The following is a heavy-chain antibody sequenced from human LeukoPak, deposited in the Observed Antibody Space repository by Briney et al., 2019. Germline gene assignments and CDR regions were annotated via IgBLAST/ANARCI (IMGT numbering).Heavy chain of an antibody. Sequence: PSETLSLTCTVSGGSISSGGYYWSWIRQHPGKGLEWIGYIYYSGSTYYNPSLKSRVTISVDTSKNQFSLKLSSVTAADTAAYYWARDESSSPGGYDYYGSDVCDQAPTVTGSS. CDR2: IYYSGST. CDR1: GGSISSGGYY. V-gene: IGHV4-31*03. CDR3: ARDESSSPGGYDYYGSDV. J-gene: IGHJ6*02. D-gene: IGHD6-6*01.